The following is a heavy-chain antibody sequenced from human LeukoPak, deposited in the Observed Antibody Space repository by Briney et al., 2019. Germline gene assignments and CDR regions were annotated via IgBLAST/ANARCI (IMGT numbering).Heavy chain of an antibody. Sequence: GGSLRLSCAASGFTFSSYAMHWVRQAPGKGLEWVAVISYDGSNKYYADSVKGRFTISRDNSKNTLYLQMNSLRAEDTAVYYCAPPPFDWLVQLFDYWGQGTLVTVSS. J-gene: IGHJ4*02. V-gene: IGHV3-30-3*01. CDR3: APPPFDWLVQLFDY. CDR2: ISYDGSNK. D-gene: IGHD3-9*01. CDR1: GFTFSSYA.